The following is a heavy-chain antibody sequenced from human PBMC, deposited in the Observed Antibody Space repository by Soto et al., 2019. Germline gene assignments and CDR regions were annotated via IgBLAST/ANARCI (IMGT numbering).Heavy chain of an antibody. D-gene: IGHD6-6*01. CDR2: IIPIFGTA. V-gene: IGHV1-69*13. CDR3: ARDPKVAARPYGMDV. CDR1: GCTFSSYA. Sequence: SVKVSCTASGCTFSSYAISWVRQAPGQGLEWMGGIIPIFGTANYAQKFQGRVTITADESTSTAYMELSSLRSEDTAVYYCARDPKVAARPYGMDVWGQGTTVTVS. J-gene: IGHJ6*02.